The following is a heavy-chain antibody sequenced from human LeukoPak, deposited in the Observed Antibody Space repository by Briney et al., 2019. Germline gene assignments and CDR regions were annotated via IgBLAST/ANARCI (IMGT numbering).Heavy chain of an antibody. D-gene: IGHD3-22*01. CDR2: IIPIFGTA. CDR3: AREKYYYDSSGYLS. Sequence: SVKVSCKASGGTFSSYAISWVRQAPGQGLEWMGGIIPIFGTANYAQKFQGRVTITADESTSTAYMGLSSLRSEDTAVYYCAREKYYYDSSGYLSWGQGTLVTVSS. CDR1: GGTFSSYA. J-gene: IGHJ5*02. V-gene: IGHV1-69*13.